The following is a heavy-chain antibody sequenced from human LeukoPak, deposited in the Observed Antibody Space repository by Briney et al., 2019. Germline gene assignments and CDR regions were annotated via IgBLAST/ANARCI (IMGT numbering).Heavy chain of an antibody. J-gene: IGHJ4*02. V-gene: IGHV3-23*01. CDR2: ISGSGGST. CDR1: GFTFSSYA. D-gene: IGHD3-22*01. Sequence: GGSLRLSCAASGFTFSSYAMSWVRQAPGKGLEWVSAISGSGGSTYYADSVKGRFTISRDNSRNTLYLQMNSLRAEDTAVYYCARTHYYYDSSGYYDYWGQGTLVTV. CDR3: ARTHYYYDSSGYYDY.